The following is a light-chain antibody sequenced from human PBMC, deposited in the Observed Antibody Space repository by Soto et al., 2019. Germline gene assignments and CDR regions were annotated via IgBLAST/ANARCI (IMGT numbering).Light chain of an antibody. J-gene: IGLJ1*01. CDR2: YVS. CDR1: SSDFGGYNY. V-gene: IGLV2-11*01. CDR3: CSYAGTFYV. Sequence: QSALTQPRSVSGSPGQSVTISCTGTSSDFGGYNYVSWYQHHPGKAPKLMIYYVSERPSGVPDRFSGSKSGNTASLTISGLQAEDEADYYCCSYAGTFYVFGTGTKVTVL.